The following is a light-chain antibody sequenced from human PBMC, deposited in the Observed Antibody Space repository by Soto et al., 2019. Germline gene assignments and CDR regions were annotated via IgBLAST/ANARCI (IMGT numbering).Light chain of an antibody. Sequence: IVLTQSPGTLSLSPGERATLSCRASQSIHRNYFAWYQHKPGQAPRLLIYETSSRATGVPDRFTGSGSVADYTLTITSLEPEDFAVYYCQQYGLSPYSFGQGTKVDIK. CDR2: ETS. J-gene: IGKJ2*03. CDR3: QQYGLSPYS. V-gene: IGKV3-20*01. CDR1: QSIHRNY.